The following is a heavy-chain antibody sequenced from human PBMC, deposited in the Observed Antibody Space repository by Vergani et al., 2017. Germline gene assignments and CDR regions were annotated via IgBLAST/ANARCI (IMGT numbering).Heavy chain of an antibody. CDR1: GFTFSSYA. V-gene: IGHV3-23*01. Sequence: EVQLLESGGGLVQPGGSLRLSCAASGFTFSSYAMSWVRQAPGKGLEWVSAISGSGGSTYYADSVKGRFTISRDNSKNTLYLQMNSLRAEDTAVYYCARQTLAGRAFDIWGQGTMVTVSS. J-gene: IGHJ3*02. CDR2: ISGSGGST. CDR3: ARQTLAGRAFDI.